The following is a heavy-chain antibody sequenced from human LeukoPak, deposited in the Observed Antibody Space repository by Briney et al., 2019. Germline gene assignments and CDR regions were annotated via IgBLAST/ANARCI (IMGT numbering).Heavy chain of an antibody. V-gene: IGHV4-59*12. Sequence: SETLSLTCIVSGASITDYYWSWVRQPPGKGLEWIGCIYDSGTTNYNPSLKSRVAISRDTSKKQVSLKLSSVTAADTAVYYCARAPYARDRGFDYWGQGTLVTVSS. CDR1: GASITDYY. J-gene: IGHJ4*02. CDR2: IYDSGTT. CDR3: ARAPYARDRGFDY. D-gene: IGHD5-24*01.